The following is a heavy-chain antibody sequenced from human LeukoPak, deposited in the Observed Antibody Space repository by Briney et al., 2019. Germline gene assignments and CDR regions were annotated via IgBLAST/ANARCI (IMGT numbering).Heavy chain of an antibody. CDR3: ARTMTINIYYYYYMDV. J-gene: IGHJ6*03. Sequence: SETLSLTCTVSGGSISSYYWSWIRQPPGKGLEWIGYIYYSGSTNYNPSLKSRVTISVDTSKNQFSLKLSSVTAADTAVYYCARTMTINIYYYYYMDVWAKGTTVTVSS. CDR2: IYYSGST. V-gene: IGHV4-59*01. CDR1: GGSISSYY. D-gene: IGHD4/OR15-4a*01.